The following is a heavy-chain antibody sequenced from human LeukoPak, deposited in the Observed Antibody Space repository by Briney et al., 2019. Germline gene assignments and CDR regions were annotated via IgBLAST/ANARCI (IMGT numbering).Heavy chain of an antibody. CDR1: GFTFSSYS. V-gene: IGHV3-21*01. D-gene: IGHD2-15*01. CDR3: ARPNYCSGGSCYNYFDY. CDR2: ISSGSSYI. J-gene: IGHJ4*02. Sequence: GGSLRLSCAASGFTFSSYSMNWVRQAPGKGLEWVSSISSGSSYIYYADSVKGRFTISRDNAKNSLYLQMNSLRAEDTAVYYCARPNYCSGGSCYNYFDYWGQGTLVTVSS.